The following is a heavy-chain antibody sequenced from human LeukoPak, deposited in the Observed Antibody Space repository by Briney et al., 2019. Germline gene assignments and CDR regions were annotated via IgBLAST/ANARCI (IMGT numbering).Heavy chain of an antibody. Sequence: PGRSLRLSCAASGFTFSSYGMHWVRQAPGKGLEWVAVIWYDGSNKYYADSVKGRFTISRDYSKNTLYLQMNSLRAEDTAVYYCAKEPGYSYGYYYYYYMDVWGKGTTVTVSS. D-gene: IGHD5-18*01. J-gene: IGHJ6*03. V-gene: IGHV3-33*06. CDR3: AKEPGYSYGYYYYYYMDV. CDR2: IWYDGSNK. CDR1: GFTFSSYG.